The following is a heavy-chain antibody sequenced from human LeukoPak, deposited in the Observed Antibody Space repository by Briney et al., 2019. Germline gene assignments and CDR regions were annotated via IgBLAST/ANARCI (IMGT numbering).Heavy chain of an antibody. CDR3: ARHYYYGSGSYLDI. CDR2: IYSGGST. J-gene: IGHJ3*02. V-gene: IGHV3-66*04. Sequence: GGSLRLSCAASGFTVSSNYMSWVRQAPGKGLEWVSVIYSGGSTYYADSVKGRFTISRDNSKNTLYLQMNSLRAEDTAVYYCARHYYYGSGSYLDIWGQGTMVTVSS. CDR1: GFTVSSNY. D-gene: IGHD3-10*01.